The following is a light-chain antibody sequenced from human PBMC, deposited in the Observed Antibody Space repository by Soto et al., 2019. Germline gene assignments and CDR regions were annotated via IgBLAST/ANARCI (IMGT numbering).Light chain of an antibody. CDR1: SSNIGAGYD. V-gene: IGLV1-40*01. Sequence: QSVLTQPPSVSGAPGQRVTISCTGSSSNIGAGYDVHWYQQLPGTAPKLLIYGNSNRPSGVPDRCSGSKSGTSASLAITGLQAEDEADYYCQSYDSSLRACVVFGGGTKLTVL. CDR2: GNS. J-gene: IGLJ2*01. CDR3: QSYDSSLRACVV.